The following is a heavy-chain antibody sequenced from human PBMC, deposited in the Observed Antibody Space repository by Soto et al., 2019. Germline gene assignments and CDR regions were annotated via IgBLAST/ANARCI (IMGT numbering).Heavy chain of an antibody. CDR2: INHSGST. CDR3: ARGARMITFGGVARPYYMDV. J-gene: IGHJ6*03. D-gene: IGHD3-16*01. Sequence: SETLSLTCAVYGGSFSGYYWSWIRQPPGKGLEWIGEINHSGSTNYNPSLKSRVTISVDTSKNQFSLKLSSVTAADTAVYYCARGARMITFGGVARPYYMDVWGKGTTVTVSS. CDR1: GGSFSGYY. V-gene: IGHV4-34*01.